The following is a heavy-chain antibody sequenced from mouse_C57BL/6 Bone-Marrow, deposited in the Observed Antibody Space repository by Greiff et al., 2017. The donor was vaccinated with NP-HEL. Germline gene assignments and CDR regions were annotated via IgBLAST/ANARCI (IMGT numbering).Heavy chain of an antibody. CDR3: ARRTVPHWYFDV. D-gene: IGHD1-1*01. CDR1: GFTFSDYY. J-gene: IGHJ1*03. Sequence: EVKLMESGGGLVQPGGSLKLSCAASGFTFSDYYMYWVRQTPEKRLEWVAYISNGGGSTYYPDTVKGRFTISRDNAKNTLYLQMSRLTSEDTAMYYCARRTVPHWYFDVWGTGTTVTVSS. V-gene: IGHV5-12*01. CDR2: ISNGGGST.